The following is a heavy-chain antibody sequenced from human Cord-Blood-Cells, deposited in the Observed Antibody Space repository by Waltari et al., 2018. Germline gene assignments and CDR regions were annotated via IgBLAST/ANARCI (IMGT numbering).Heavy chain of an antibody. D-gene: IGHD3-22*01. CDR1: GGSFSGYY. CDR3: ARERPLIGYDSSGYYYIHDY. J-gene: IGHJ4*02. Sequence: QVQLQQWGAGLLKPSETLSLTCAVYGGSFSGYYWSWMRSPPGKGLEWIGEINQSGRTNHDPALKSRVTISVDTSKSQFSLKLSSVTAADTAVYYCARERPLIGYDSSGYYYIHDYWGQGTLVTVSS. V-gene: IGHV4-34*01. CDR2: INQSGRT.